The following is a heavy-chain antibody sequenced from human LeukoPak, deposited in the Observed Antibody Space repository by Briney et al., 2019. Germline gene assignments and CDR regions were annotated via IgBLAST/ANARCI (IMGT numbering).Heavy chain of an antibody. J-gene: IGHJ4*02. Sequence: GGAPRLSFATSGFTLSSYSMTWGRPAPGKGVEGLLYISSSGSTIYYADSVKGRFTISRDNAKNSLYLQMNSLRAEDTAVYYCARDEYYDSSGYTSWGQGTLVTVSS. CDR1: GFTLSSYS. D-gene: IGHD3-22*01. CDR3: ARDEYYDSSGYTS. CDR2: ISSSGSTI. V-gene: IGHV3-48*01.